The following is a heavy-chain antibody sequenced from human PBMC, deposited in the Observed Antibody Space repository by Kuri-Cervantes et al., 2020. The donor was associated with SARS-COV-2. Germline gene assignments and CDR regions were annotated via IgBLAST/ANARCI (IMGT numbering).Heavy chain of an antibody. V-gene: IGHV3-30-3*01. D-gene: IGHD3-10*01. J-gene: IGHJ6*03. Sequence: GGSLRLSCAASGFTFSSYAMHWVRQAPGKGLEWVAVISYEGSNKYYADSVKGRFTISRDNSKNTLYLQMNSLRAEDTAVYYCASSLLWFGESYYYMDVWGKGTTVTVSS. CDR2: ISYEGSNK. CDR3: ASSLLWFGESYYYMDV. CDR1: GFTFSSYA.